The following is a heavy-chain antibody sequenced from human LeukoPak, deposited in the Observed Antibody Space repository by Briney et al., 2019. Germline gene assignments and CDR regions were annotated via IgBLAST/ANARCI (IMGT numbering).Heavy chain of an antibody. CDR2: INYSGST. Sequence: PSETLSLTCTVSGGSISSNNYYWGSIRQPPGKGLEWIGSINYSGSTNYNPSLKSRVTISVDTSKNQFSLKVTSVTAADTAAYYCARIGGYMVRGVENWFDPWGQGTLVTVSS. V-gene: IGHV4-39*01. CDR3: ARIGGYMVRGVENWFDP. D-gene: IGHD3-10*01. CDR1: GGSISSNNYY. J-gene: IGHJ5*02.